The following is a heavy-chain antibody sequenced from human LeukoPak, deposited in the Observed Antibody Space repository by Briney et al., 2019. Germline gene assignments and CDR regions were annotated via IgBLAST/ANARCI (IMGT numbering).Heavy chain of an antibody. Sequence: GGSLRLSCAASGFTFSSYWMSWVRQAPGKGLEWVSVIYSGGSTYYADSVKGRFTISRHNSKNTLYLQMNSLRAEDTAVYYCARASSAYYYYGMDVWGQGTTVTVSS. CDR2: IYSGGST. V-gene: IGHV3-53*04. D-gene: IGHD2-15*01. CDR3: ARASSAYYYYGMDV. J-gene: IGHJ6*02. CDR1: GFTFSSYW.